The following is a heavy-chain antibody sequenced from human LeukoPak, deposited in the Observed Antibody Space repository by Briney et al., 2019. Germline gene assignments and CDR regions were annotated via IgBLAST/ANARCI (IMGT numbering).Heavy chain of an antibody. J-gene: IGHJ3*02. CDR2: IYYSGST. CDR1: GGSISSGGYY. V-gene: IGHV4-31*03. D-gene: IGHD3-22*01. Sequence: SQTLSLTCTVSGGSISSGGYYWRWIRQHPGKGLEWIGYIYYSGSTYYNPSLKSRVTISVGTSKNQFSLKLSSVTAADTAVYYCARERSGYYLDAFDIRGQGTMVTVSS. CDR3: ARERSGYYLDAFDI.